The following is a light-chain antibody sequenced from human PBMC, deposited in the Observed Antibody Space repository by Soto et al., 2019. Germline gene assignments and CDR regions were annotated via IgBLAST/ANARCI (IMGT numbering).Light chain of an antibody. CDR2: DAS. CDR3: QQSYSTPQT. CDR1: QSISNW. V-gene: IGKV1-39*01. Sequence: DIHMTQSPSTLPASVGDRVTITCRASQSISNWLAWYQQKPGKAPNLLIYDASSLQSGVPSRFSGSGSGTDFTLTISSLQPEDSATYYCQQSYSTPQTFGHGTKVDIK. J-gene: IGKJ1*01.